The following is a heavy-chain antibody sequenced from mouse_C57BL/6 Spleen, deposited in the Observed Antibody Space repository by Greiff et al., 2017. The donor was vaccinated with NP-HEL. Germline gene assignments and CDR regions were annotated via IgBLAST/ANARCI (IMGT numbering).Heavy chain of an antibody. CDR1: GYAFSSSW. D-gene: IGHD4-1*01. CDR3: ARSDWDGDYYAMDY. V-gene: IGHV1-82*01. Sequence: VKLQESGPELVKPGASVKISCKASGYAFSSSWMNWVKQRPGKGLEWIGRIYPGDGDTNYNGKFKGKATLTADKSSSTAYMQLSSLTSEDSAVYFCARSDWDGDYYAMDYWGQGTSVTVSS. CDR2: IYPGDGDT. J-gene: IGHJ4*01.